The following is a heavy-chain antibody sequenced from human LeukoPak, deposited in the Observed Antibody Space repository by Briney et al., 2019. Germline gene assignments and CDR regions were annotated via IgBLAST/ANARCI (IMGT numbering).Heavy chain of an antibody. CDR3: ASSLSMVRGAIGY. Sequence: SVKVSCKASGGTFSSYAISWVRQAPGQGLEWMGGIIPIFGTANYAQKFQGRVTITADESTSTAYMELSSLRSEDTAVYYCASSLSMVRGAIGYWGQGTLVTVSS. CDR1: GGTFSSYA. V-gene: IGHV1-69*13. J-gene: IGHJ4*02. CDR2: IIPIFGTA. D-gene: IGHD3-10*01.